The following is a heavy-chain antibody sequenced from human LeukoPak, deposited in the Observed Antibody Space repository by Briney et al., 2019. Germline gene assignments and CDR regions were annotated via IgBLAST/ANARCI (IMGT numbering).Heavy chain of an antibody. V-gene: IGHV3-23*01. D-gene: IGHD1-20*01. Sequence: TGGSLRLSCAASGFTFSSYWMNWVRQAPGKGLEWVSHISSSGGSTYYAGSVKGRFTISRDNSKNTLYLQMNSLRAEDTAVYYCAKALTGTKAFDIWGQGTMVTVSS. CDR3: AKALTGTKAFDI. J-gene: IGHJ3*02. CDR1: GFTFSSYW. CDR2: ISSSGGST.